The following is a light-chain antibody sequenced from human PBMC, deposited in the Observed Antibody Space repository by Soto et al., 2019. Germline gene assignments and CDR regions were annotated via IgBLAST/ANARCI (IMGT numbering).Light chain of an antibody. CDR3: QQYGSSPPYT. CDR1: QSFSNNY. J-gene: IGKJ2*01. CDR2: GYS. V-gene: IGKV3-20*01. Sequence: VLTQSPGTLSLSPGERATLSCRASQSFSNNYLAWYQQKPGQAPNLLIFGYSDRATGIPDRFSGSGYGKDFTLTISSLEHEEFAVYYCQQYGSSPPYTVGQGNKLEI.